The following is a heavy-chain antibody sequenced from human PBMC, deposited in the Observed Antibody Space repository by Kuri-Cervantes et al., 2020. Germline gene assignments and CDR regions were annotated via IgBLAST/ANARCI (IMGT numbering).Heavy chain of an antibody. Sequence: SETLSLTCTVSGGSISDYYWNWIRQPPGEGLEYIGYIYYTGSTNYNPYLKSRVTISVDTYKIQFSLKLLSVTAADTAVYYCARGQGAILALLDIWGQGTTVTVSS. CDR2: IYYTGST. J-gene: IGHJ6*02. CDR3: ARGQGAILALLDI. D-gene: IGHD3-3*01. CDR1: GGSISDYY. V-gene: IGHV4-59*08.